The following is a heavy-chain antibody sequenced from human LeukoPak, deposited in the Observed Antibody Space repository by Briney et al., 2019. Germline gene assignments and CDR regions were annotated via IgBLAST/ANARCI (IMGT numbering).Heavy chain of an antibody. CDR3: ARATYRDGYDFGNTKPPDYFDY. V-gene: IGHV1-2*02. CDR1: GYIFTGYY. J-gene: IGHJ4*02. CDR2: INPNSGDT. Sequence: ASVKVSCKASGYIFTGYYMHWVRQAPGQGLEWMGWINPNSGDTNYAQKFQGRVTMTRDTSISTAYMELSRLRSDDTAVYYCARATYRDGYDFGNTKPPDYFDYWGQGTLVTVSS. D-gene: IGHD5-24*01.